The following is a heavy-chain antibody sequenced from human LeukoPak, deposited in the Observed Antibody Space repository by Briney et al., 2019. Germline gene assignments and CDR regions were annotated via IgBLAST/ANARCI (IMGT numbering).Heavy chain of an antibody. D-gene: IGHD3-10*01. CDR3: ARAMVRAYYYYYMDV. CDR2: IIPIFGTA. V-gene: IGHV1-69*06. Sequence: GASVKVSCKASGGTFSSYAISWVRQAPGQGLEWMGGIIPIFGTANYAQKFQGRVTITADKSTSTAYMELSSLRSEDTAVYYCARAMVRAYYYYYMDVWGKGTTVTVSS. J-gene: IGHJ6*03. CDR1: GGTFSSYA.